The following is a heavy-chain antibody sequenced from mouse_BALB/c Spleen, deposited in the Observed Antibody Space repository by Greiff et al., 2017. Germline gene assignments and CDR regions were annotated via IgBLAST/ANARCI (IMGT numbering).Heavy chain of an antibody. V-gene: IGHV5-4*02. Sequence: EVQLVESGGGLVKPGGSLKLSCAASGFTFSDYYMYWVRQTPEKRLGWVATISDGGSYTYYPDSVKGRFTNSRDNAKNNLYLQMSSLKSEDTAMYYCARAYGPYYAMDYWGQGTSVTVSS. CDR2: ISDGGSYT. CDR3: ARAYGPYYAMDY. J-gene: IGHJ4*01. CDR1: GFTFSDYY. D-gene: IGHD1-1*01.